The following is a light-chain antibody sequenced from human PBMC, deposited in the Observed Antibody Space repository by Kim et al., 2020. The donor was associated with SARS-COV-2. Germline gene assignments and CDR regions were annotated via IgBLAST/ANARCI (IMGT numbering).Light chain of an antibody. CDR1: SSDVGYYIY. Sequence: QSALTQPASVSGSPGQSITISCTGTSSDVGYYIYVSWYQQHPGKAPKLMIYDVSKRPSGVSNRFSGSKSGNTASLTVSGLQAEDEADYYCSSYTTSNSWVFGGGTKLAVL. J-gene: IGLJ3*02. CDR2: DVS. V-gene: IGLV2-14*03. CDR3: SSYTTSNSWV.